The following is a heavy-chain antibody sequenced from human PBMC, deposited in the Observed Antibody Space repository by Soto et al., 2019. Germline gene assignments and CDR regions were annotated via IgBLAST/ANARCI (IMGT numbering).Heavy chain of an antibody. CDR3: ARIYDSSGYYPLDY. J-gene: IGHJ4*02. CDR2: INTGNGNT. CDR1: GYTFTSYA. V-gene: IGHV1-3*04. D-gene: IGHD3-22*01. Sequence: ASVKVSCKASGYTFTSYAMHWVRQAPGQRLEWMGWINTGNGNTKYSQKFQGRVTITRNTSVSTAYMELSSLRSEDTAVYYCARIYDSSGYYPLDYWGQGTLVTVSS.